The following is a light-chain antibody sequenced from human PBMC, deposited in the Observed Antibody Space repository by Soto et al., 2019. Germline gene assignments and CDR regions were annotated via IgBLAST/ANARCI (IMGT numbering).Light chain of an antibody. J-gene: IGLJ1*01. Sequence: QYVLTEQPAGSGTARQKVTISCSGSTSNIGSNTVNWYQQLPGTAPKTLIYSNNQRPSGVPDRFSGSKSGTSGSLAISGLLSEDEADYYCAAWDDGLNGYVFGTGTKVTVL. CDR2: SNN. CDR3: AAWDDGLNGYV. V-gene: IGLV1-44*01. CDR1: TSNIGSNT.